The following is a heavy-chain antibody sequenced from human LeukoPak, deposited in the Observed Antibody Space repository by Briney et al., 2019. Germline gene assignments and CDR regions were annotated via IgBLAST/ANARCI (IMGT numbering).Heavy chain of an antibody. CDR1: GFTFSSHT. D-gene: IGHD3-16*01. CDR3: AKEDASAFDI. V-gene: IGHV3-21*01. CDR2: ISRSSSYI. Sequence: PGGSLRLSCAASGFTFSSHTMNWVRQAPGKGLEWVSSISRSSSYIYYADSVKGRFTISRDNANNSLYLQMNSLRAEDTAVYYCAKEDASAFDIWGQGTMVTVSS. J-gene: IGHJ3*02.